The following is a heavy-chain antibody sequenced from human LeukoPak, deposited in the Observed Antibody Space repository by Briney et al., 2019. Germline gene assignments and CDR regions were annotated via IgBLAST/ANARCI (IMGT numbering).Heavy chain of an antibody. Sequence: SETLSLTCTVSTGSISSHYWNWIRQPPGKGLEWIGNVYYSGSTKYNPSLKSRVTISVDTSKNKLSLKVRSVTAADTAVYYCASGGYSFQYWGQGTLVTVSS. D-gene: IGHD6-13*01. CDR2: VYYSGST. CDR3: ASGGYSFQY. V-gene: IGHV4-59*11. J-gene: IGHJ1*01. CDR1: TGSISSHY.